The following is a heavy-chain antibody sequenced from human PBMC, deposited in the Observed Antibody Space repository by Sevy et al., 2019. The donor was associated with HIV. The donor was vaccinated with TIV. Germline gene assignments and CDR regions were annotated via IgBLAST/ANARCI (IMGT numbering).Heavy chain of an antibody. J-gene: IGHJ4*02. D-gene: IGHD3-10*01. CDR1: GFTFSNAW. CDR2: IKSKTDGGTT. V-gene: IGHV3-15*01. Sequence: GGSLRLSCAASGFTFSNAWMSWVRQAPGKGLEWVGRIKSKTDGGTTDYAAPVKGRFTISRDDSKNTLFLQMNSLKTEDTAVYYCTRGIWFGEFSAYYFDSWGQGTLVTVSS. CDR3: TRGIWFGEFSAYYFDS.